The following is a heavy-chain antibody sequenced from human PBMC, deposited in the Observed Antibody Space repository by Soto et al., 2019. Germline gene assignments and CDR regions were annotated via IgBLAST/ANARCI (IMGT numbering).Heavy chain of an antibody. CDR1: GFTFNNPW. D-gene: IGHD2-21*02. CDR3: ATVGYCGGGWCYASYYGMAV. V-gene: IGHV3-15*01. J-gene: IGHJ6*02. Sequence: EVQLVESGGGLVKPGGSLRLSCAASGFTFNNPWMTWVRRAPGKGLEWIGRIKNKADGGTTDYAAPVKGRFTISRDDSKNMLYLQMHSLKTEDTAVYYCATVGYCGGGWCYASYYGMAVWGQGTTVTVSS. CDR2: IKNKADGGTT.